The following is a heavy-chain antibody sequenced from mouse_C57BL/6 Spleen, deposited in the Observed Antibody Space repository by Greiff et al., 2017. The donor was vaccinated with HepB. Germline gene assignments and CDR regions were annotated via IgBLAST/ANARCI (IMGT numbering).Heavy chain of an antibody. V-gene: IGHV14-1*01. J-gene: IGHJ2*01. CDR3: TTDGYDGAGVY. Sequence: EVKLQQSGAELVRPGASVKLSCTASGFNIKDYYMHWVKQRPEQGLEWIGRIDPEDGDTEYAPKFQGKATMTADTSSNTAYLQLSSLTSEDTAVYYCTTDGYDGAGVYWGQGTTLTVSS. CDR2: IDPEDGDT. D-gene: IGHD2-2*01. CDR1: GFNIKDYY.